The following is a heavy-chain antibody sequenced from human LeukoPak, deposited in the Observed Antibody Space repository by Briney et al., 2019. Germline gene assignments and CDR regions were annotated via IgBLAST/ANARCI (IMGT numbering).Heavy chain of an antibody. J-gene: IGHJ4*02. CDR3: ARVYYDFWSGYLSGDFDY. CDR1: GYTFTSYG. D-gene: IGHD3-3*01. CDR2: ISAYNGNT. Sequence: ASVKVSCKASGYTFTSYGISWVRQAPGQGLEWMGWISAYNGNTNYAQKLQGRVTMTTDTSTSTAYMELRSLRSDDTAVYYCARVYYDFWSGYLSGDFDYWGQGTLVTVSS. V-gene: IGHV1-18*01.